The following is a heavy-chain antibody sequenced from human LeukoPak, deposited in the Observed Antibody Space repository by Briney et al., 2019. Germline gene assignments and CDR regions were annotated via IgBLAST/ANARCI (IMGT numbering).Heavy chain of an antibody. Sequence: GGSLRLSCVASGFSVSSNWMHWVRQAPGKGLVWVSRINADGSNTYYADSARGRFTISRDNAKNTVYLQMNSLRAEDTAVYYCARGSGSCGDFDYWGQGTLVTVSS. CDR3: ARGSGSCGDFDY. J-gene: IGHJ4*02. CDR2: INADGSNT. CDR1: GFSVSSNW. V-gene: IGHV3-74*01. D-gene: IGHD1-26*01.